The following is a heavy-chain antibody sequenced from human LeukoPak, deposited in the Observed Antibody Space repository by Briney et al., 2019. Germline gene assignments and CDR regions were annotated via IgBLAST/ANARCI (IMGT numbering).Heavy chain of an antibody. V-gene: IGHV3-74*01. D-gene: IGHD6-19*01. CDR2: FNSCWRTA. Sequence: HPGGSLRLSCAASGFTFSNCWMHWLRHAPGKGLVWLSLFNSCWRTAVYADSVKSRFTISRDNAKNTLYLQMNSLRPEDTAVYYCARREGSGWYYFDYWGQGTRVSVPS. CDR1: GFTFSNCW. J-gene: IGHJ4*02. CDR3: ARREGSGWYYFDY.